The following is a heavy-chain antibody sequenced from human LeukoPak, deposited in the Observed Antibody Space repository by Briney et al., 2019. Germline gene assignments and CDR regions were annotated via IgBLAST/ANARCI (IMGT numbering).Heavy chain of an antibody. J-gene: IGHJ4*02. D-gene: IGHD3-10*01. CDR3: AKDTRGGTYYSRFDY. Sequence: KAGGSLRLSCAASGFTFSDYYMSWIRQAPGKGLEWVSYISSSGSTIYYADSVKGRFTIPRDNSKNTVYLQMNSLRAEDTAVYYCAKDTRGGTYYSRFDYWGQGTLVTVSS. V-gene: IGHV3-11*01. CDR2: ISSSGSTI. CDR1: GFTFSDYY.